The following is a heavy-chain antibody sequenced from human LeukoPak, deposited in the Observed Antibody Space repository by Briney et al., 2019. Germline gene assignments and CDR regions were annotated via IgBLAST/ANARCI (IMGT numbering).Heavy chain of an antibody. Sequence: GGSLRLSCAASGFTFSSYAMSWVRQAPGKGLEWVSAISGSGGSTYYADSVKGRFTISRDNSKNTLYLQMNSLRAEDTAVYYCARGLDYDILTGPQMDVWGQGTTVTVSS. CDR1: GFTFSSYA. CDR3: ARGLDYDILTGPQMDV. CDR2: ISGSGGST. D-gene: IGHD3-9*01. V-gene: IGHV3-23*01. J-gene: IGHJ6*02.